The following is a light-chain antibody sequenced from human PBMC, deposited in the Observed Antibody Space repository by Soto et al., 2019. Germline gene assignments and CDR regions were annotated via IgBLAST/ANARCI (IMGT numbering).Light chain of an antibody. CDR1: QSVNRR. CDR2: ETS. CDR3: QQYNSYSWT. J-gene: IGKJ1*01. V-gene: IGKV1-5*03. Sequence: DIQMTQSPSTLSASVGDRATITCRASQSVNRRLAWYQQKPGKAPKLLIYETSSLESGVPSRFGGSGSGTEFTLTISSLQPDDFAIYYCQQYNSYSWTFGQGTKVDIK.